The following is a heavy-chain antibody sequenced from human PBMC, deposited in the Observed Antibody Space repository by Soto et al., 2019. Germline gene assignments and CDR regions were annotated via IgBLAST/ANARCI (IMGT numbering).Heavy chain of an antibody. CDR3: VRDDPESLGNPDHLDI. CDR1: GFSFSDYE. Sequence: GGSLRLSCTGSGFSFSDYEMIWVRLAPGRGLEWVAYISGSGRTIYYAGSVKGRFTISRDNAKNSLYLLMNNLRAEDTALYYCVRDDPESLGNPDHLDIWGEGTQVTVSS. J-gene: IGHJ4*01. CDR2: ISGSGRTI. V-gene: IGHV3-48*03.